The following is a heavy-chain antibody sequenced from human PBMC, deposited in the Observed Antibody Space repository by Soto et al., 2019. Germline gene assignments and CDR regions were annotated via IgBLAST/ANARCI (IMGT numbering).Heavy chain of an antibody. Sequence: QVHLVQSGAEVKKPGASVKVSCKASGYTFTGYYLHWVRQAPGQGLEWVAWINPISGGTKYAQKFQGRVTMTRDTSISTAYMELSRLRSDDTAVYYCARVPGLELLDHWGQGTLVSVSS. CDR3: ARVPGLELLDH. CDR2: INPISGGT. V-gene: IGHV1-2*02. J-gene: IGHJ4*02. D-gene: IGHD1-7*01. CDR1: GYTFTGYY.